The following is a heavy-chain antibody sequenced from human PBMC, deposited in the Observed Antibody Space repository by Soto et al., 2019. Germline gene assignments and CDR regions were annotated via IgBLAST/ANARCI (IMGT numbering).Heavy chain of an antibody. D-gene: IGHD3-10*01. CDR3: ARSFSVGLFDY. CDR2: IYYSGST. Sequence: SETLSLTCTVSGGSISSYYWSWIRQPPGKGLEWIGYIYYSGSTNYNPSLKSRVTISVDTSKNQFSLKLSSVTAADTAVYYCARSFSVGLFDYWGQGTLVTVSS. V-gene: IGHV4-59*01. CDR1: GGSISSYY. J-gene: IGHJ4*02.